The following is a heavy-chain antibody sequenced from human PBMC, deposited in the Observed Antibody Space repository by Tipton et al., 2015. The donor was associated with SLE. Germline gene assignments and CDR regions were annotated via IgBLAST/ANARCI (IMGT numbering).Heavy chain of an antibody. CDR2: IGGGADST. CDR1: GFTFTSYA. V-gene: IGHV3-23*01. Sequence: SGFTFTSYAMSWVRQAPGKGLEWVSGIGGGADSTYYADSVKGRFTISRDNSKNTVYLQMNSLRAEDTAVYYCAKDGFGPYYYYYMDVWGKGTTVTVSS. J-gene: IGHJ6*03. D-gene: IGHD3/OR15-3a*01. CDR3: AKDGFGPYYYYYMDV.